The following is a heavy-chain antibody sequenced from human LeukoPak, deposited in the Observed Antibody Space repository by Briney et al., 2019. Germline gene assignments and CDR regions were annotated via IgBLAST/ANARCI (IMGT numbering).Heavy chain of an antibody. J-gene: IGHJ4*02. V-gene: IGHV3-11*01. CDR3: ARLKAGF. Sequence: GGSLRLSCAASGFTFSDYYMSWTRQAPGKGLEWVAYISSRSITIHYADSVRGRFTISRDNAKRSVYLQMNSLGAEDTAIYYCARLKAGFWGQGTLVTVSS. CDR1: GFTFSDYY. CDR2: ISSRSITI.